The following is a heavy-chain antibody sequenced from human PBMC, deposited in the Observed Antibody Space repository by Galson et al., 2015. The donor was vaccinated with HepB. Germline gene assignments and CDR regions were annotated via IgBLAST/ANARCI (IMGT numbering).Heavy chain of an antibody. CDR1: GFTVSSNY. Sequence: SLRLSCAASGFTVSSNYMSWVRQAPGKGLEWVSVIYSGGSTYYADSVKGRFTISRDNSKNTLYLQMNSLRAEDTAVYYCARDGRYCSGGSCYHYYFDYWGRGTLVTVSS. D-gene: IGHD2-15*01. J-gene: IGHJ4*02. CDR3: ARDGRYCSGGSCYHYYFDY. V-gene: IGHV3-66*01. CDR2: IYSGGST.